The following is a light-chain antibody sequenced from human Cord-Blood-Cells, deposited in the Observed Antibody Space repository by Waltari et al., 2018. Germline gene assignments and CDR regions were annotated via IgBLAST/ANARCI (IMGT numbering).Light chain of an antibody. CDR3: NSRDSSGNHVV. V-gene: IGLV3-19*01. J-gene: IGLJ2*01. CDR1: SLRSYY. CDR2: GKN. Sequence: SSELTQDSAVSVALGQTVRITCQADSLRSYYASWYQQKPGQAPVLVIYGKNNRPSGTPDLFAGSSSGNTASLTITGAQAEDEADYYFNSRDSSGNHVVFGGGTKLTVL.